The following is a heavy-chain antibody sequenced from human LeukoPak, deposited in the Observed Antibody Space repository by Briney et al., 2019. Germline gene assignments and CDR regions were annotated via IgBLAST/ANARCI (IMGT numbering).Heavy chain of an antibody. CDR1: GFTFSSYS. D-gene: IGHD6-19*01. CDR3: ASPHSGHYYYYGMDV. CDR2: ISSSSSYI. J-gene: IGHJ6*02. Sequence: PGGSLRLSCAASGFTFSSYSMNWVRQAPGKGLEWVSSISSSSSYIYYADSVKGRFTISRDNAKNSLYLQMNSLRAEDTAVYYCASPHSGHYYYYGMDVWGQGTTVTVSS. V-gene: IGHV3-21*01.